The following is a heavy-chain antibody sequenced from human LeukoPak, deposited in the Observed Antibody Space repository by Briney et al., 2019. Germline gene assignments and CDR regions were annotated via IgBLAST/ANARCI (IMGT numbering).Heavy chain of an antibody. V-gene: IGHV1-18*01. D-gene: IGHD5-24*01. J-gene: IGHJ4*02. CDR2: VSAYNGNT. Sequence: ASVKVSCKASGYTFTSYGISWVRQAPGQGLEWMGWVSAYNGNTNYAQNLQGRVTMTTDTSTSTAYMELRSLRSDDTAMYYCARMEMATAIFDYWGQGTLVTVSS. CDR1: GYTFTSYG. CDR3: ARMEMATAIFDY.